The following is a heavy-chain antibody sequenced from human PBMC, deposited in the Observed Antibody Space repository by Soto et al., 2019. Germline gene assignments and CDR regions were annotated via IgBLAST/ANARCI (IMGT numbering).Heavy chain of an antibody. J-gene: IGHJ6*02. Sequence: ASVKVSCKASGYTFTTYGISWVRQAPGQGLEWLGWINTHNGNTNYAQNLQGRVIMTADTSTSTAYMELRSLRSDDTAIYYCTREGSAPYYYYDMDVWGQGTTVTVS. CDR2: INTHNGNT. V-gene: IGHV1-18*01. CDR1: GYTFTTYG. D-gene: IGHD3-10*01. CDR3: TREGSAPYYYYDMDV.